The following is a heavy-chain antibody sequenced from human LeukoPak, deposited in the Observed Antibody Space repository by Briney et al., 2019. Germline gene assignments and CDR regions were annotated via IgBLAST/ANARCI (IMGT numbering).Heavy chain of an antibody. V-gene: IGHV3-7*01. Sequence: PGGSLRLSCAASGFTFSYYDMSWVRQAPGKGLEWVANIKEDGSEKYYVDSVKGRFTISRDNAENSLFLQMNSLRAEDTAVYYCARDPMYCSGGSCYVTDYWGQGTLVTVSS. D-gene: IGHD2-15*01. CDR2: IKEDGSEK. J-gene: IGHJ4*02. CDR3: ARDPMYCSGGSCYVTDY. CDR1: GFTFSYYD.